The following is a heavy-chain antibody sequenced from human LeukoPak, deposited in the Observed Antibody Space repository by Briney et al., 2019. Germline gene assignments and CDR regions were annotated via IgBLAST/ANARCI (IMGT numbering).Heavy chain of an antibody. CDR3: AKDRMVRGRAITVDY. V-gene: IGHV3-30*02. J-gene: IGHJ4*02. D-gene: IGHD3-10*01. CDR1: GFTFSSYG. Sequence: GGSLRLSCAASGFTFSSYGMHWVRQAPGKGLEWVAFIRYDGSNKYYADSVKGRFTISGDNSKNTLYLQMNSLRAEDTAVYYCAKDRMVRGRAITVDYWGQGTLVTVSS. CDR2: IRYDGSNK.